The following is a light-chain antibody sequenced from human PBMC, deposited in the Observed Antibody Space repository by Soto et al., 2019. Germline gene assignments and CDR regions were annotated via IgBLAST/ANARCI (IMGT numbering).Light chain of an antibody. V-gene: IGKV3-20*01. J-gene: IGKJ4*01. CDR1: QSITNNY. CDR3: QPYGYLVT. Sequence: EIVWTQSPGTLSLSPGERATLSCRASQSITNNYLAWYKKKPGRAHRILIYGASSRATGIPDRFSVSGSGTDFTLPIRRLEPEDFAMDDCQPYGYLVTFGGGTKVDNK. CDR2: GAS.